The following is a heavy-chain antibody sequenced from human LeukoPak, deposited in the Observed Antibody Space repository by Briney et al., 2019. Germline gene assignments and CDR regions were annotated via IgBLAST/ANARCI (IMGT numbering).Heavy chain of an antibody. CDR3: ARGDYDILTGSNRTFDY. Sequence: SETLSLTCAVYGGSFSGYYWSWIRQPPGKGLEWIGEINHSGSTNYNPSLKSRVTISVDTSKNQFSLKLSSVTAADTAVYYYARGDYDILTGSNRTFDYWGQGTLVTVSS. CDR1: GGSFSGYY. D-gene: IGHD3-9*01. J-gene: IGHJ4*02. CDR2: INHSGST. V-gene: IGHV4-34*01.